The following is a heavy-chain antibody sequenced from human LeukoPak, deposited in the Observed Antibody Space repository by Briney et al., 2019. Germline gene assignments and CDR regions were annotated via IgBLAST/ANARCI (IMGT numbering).Heavy chain of an antibody. J-gene: IGHJ3*02. CDR1: GGSFSGYY. CDR3: ARCEQGCAFDI. CDR2: INHSGST. Sequence: SETLSLTCAVYGGSFSGYYWSWIRQPPGKGLEWIGEINHSGSTNYNPSLKSRVTISVDTSKNQFSLKLSSVTAADTAVYYCARCEQGCAFDIWGQGTMVTVSS. D-gene: IGHD1/OR15-1a*01. V-gene: IGHV4-34*01.